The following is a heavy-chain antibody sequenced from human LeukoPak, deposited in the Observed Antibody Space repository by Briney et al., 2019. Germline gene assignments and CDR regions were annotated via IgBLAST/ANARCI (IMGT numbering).Heavy chain of an antibody. J-gene: IGHJ4*02. CDR3: ARVGGRAYFYDSSGYYFDY. CDR2: INPNTGGT. Sequence: ASVKVSCKASGYIFTGYYMHWVRQAPGQGLEWMGWINPNTGGTNYAQKFQGRVTVTRDTSISTAYMELSRLRADDTAVYYCARVGGRAYFYDSSGYYFDYWGQGTLVTVSS. D-gene: IGHD3-22*01. CDR1: GYIFTGYY. V-gene: IGHV1-2*02.